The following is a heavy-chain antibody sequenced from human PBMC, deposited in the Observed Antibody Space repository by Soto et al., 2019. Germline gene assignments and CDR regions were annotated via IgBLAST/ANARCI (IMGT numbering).Heavy chain of an antibody. V-gene: IGHV3-13*01. Sequence: GGSLRLSCEASGFTFSGFDMHWVRQPTGKGLEWVSSIGTAGDTYYAVSVKGRFTISRDNAKNSLSLQMNSLRAGDMAVYFCAKSQEIGTHFFDSWGQGTQVTVPQ. CDR2: IGTAGDT. CDR3: AKSQEIGTHFFDS. D-gene: IGHD6-13*01. J-gene: IGHJ4*02. CDR1: GFTFSGFD.